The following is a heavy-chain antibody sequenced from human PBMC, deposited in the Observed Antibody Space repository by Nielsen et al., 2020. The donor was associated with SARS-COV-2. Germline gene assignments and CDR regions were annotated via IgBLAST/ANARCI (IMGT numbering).Heavy chain of an antibody. CDR1: GGSFSGFY. J-gene: IGHJ4*01. CDR3: ARLIGYSTSTDY. Sequence: SETLSLTCTVDGGSFSGFYWSWFRQAPGKGLEWIGEISHSGTTNYNPSLKSRVTISTDKSKNQFSLRLNSVTAADTAFYFCARLIGYSTSTDYWGHGILVTVSS. V-gene: IGHV4-34*01. D-gene: IGHD6-6*01. CDR2: ISHSGTT.